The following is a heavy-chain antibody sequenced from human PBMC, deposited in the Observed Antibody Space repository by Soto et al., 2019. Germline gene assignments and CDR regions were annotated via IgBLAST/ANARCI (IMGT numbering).Heavy chain of an antibody. J-gene: IGHJ6*02. CDR3: ARRGHKAMVNGLYYYYGMYV. CDR2: IIPIFGTA. D-gene: IGHD5-18*01. V-gene: IGHV1-69*12. Sequence: QVQLVQSGAEVKKPGSSVKVSCKASGGTFSSYAISWVRQAPGQGLEWMGGIIPIFGTAKYAGKFQGRVTSTADESTSKAYMELSSLRSEDTAVYYCARRGHKAMVNGLYYYYGMYVWGQCTTVSVSS. CDR1: GGTFSSYA.